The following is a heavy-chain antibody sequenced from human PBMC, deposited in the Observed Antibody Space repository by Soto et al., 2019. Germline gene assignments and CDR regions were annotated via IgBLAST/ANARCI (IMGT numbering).Heavy chain of an antibody. CDR3: ARASLTIFGVADDAFDI. CDR2: ISSSSSYI. Sequence: LRLSCAASGFTFSSYSMNWVRQAPGKGLEWVSSISSSSSYIYYADSVKGRFTISRDNAKNSLYLQMNSLRAEDTAVYYCARASLTIFGVADDAFDIWGQGTMVTVSS. D-gene: IGHD3-3*01. J-gene: IGHJ3*02. V-gene: IGHV3-21*01. CDR1: GFTFSSYS.